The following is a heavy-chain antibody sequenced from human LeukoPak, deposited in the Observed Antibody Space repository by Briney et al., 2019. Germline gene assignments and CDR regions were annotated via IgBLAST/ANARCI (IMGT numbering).Heavy chain of an antibody. J-gene: IGHJ6*03. V-gene: IGHV1-69*11. Sequence: GASVKVSCKASGGTSTKFAVSWVRQAPGQGLEWMGRIIPILDAPNYAQKFQGRVTITADESTSTAYMELSSLRSEDTAVYYCAVGCSGGSCYSDYYYYMDVWGKGTTVTVSS. CDR2: IIPILDAP. CDR1: GGTSTKFA. CDR3: AVGCSGGSCYSDYYYYMDV. D-gene: IGHD2-15*01.